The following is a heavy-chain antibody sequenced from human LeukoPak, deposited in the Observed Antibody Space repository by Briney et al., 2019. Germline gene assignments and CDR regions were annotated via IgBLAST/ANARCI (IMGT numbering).Heavy chain of an antibody. CDR2: ISSSSSYI. CDR1: GFTFSSYS. V-gene: IGHV3-21*01. Sequence: PGGSLRLSCAASGFTFSSYSMNWVRQAPGKGLEWVSSISSSSSYIYYADSVKGRFTISRDNAKNSLYLQMNSLRAEDTAVYYCARETESRTYCSGGSCYSEYYYYMDVWGKRTTVTVSS. CDR3: ARETESRTYCSGGSCYSEYYYYMDV. J-gene: IGHJ6*03. D-gene: IGHD2-15*01.